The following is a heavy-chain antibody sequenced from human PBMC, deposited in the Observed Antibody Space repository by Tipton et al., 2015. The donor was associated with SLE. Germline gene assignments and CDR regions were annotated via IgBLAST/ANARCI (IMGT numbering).Heavy chain of an antibody. J-gene: IGHJ4*02. CDR1: GYTFNNYD. CDR2: MNPNSGNT. Sequence: QLVQSGAEVKKPGASVKVSCEASGYTFNNYDINWVRQATGQGLEWVGWMNPNSGNTDYAQRFQGRVTITRNTSISTAYMQLSSLRSEDTAVYYCARDWGSSDYFDYWGQGTLVTVSS. D-gene: IGHD6-13*01. V-gene: IGHV1-8*01. CDR3: ARDWGSSDYFDY.